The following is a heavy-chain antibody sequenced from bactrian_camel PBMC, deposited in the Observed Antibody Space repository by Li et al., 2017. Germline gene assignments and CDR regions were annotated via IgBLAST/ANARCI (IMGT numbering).Heavy chain of an antibody. CDR2: IRSDGTRT. J-gene: IGHJ4*01. V-gene: IGHV3-2*01. D-gene: IGHD1*01. Sequence: HVQLVESGGGLVQPGGFLRLSCAASGFTFSSYYMSWVRQAPGKGLEWVSSIRSDGTRTYYTDAVKGRFTISRDNAMQTLYLQMNSLKPDDTAVYYCAATGQMLSVAGCRTQGTQVTVS. CDR1: GFTFSSYY.